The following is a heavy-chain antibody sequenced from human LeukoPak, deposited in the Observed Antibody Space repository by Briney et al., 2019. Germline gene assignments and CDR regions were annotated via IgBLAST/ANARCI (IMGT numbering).Heavy chain of an antibody. CDR3: ARFSYGNSRSFDY. J-gene: IGHJ4*02. CDR2: IHHTGTT. Sequence: SETLSLTCTVSGGSVSRGSYYWSWTRQPPGKGLEWIGYIHHTGTTNYSPSLKSRVTISVDMSKNQFFLNVSSVTAADTAVYYCARFSYGNSRSFDYWGQGTLVTVSS. V-gene: IGHV4-61*01. CDR1: GGSVSRGSYY. D-gene: IGHD4-11*01.